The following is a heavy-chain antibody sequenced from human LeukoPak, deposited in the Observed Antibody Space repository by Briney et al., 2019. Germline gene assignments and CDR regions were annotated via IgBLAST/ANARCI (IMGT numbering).Heavy chain of an antibody. V-gene: IGHV4-38-2*01. D-gene: IGHD2-21*01. CDR1: GYSISSGYY. Sequence: SETLSLTCAVSGYSISSGYYWGWIRQPPGKGLEWIGSIYHSGSTYYNPSLKSRVTISVDTSKNQFSLKLSSVTAADTAVYYCARLEAYCGGACYSVFDYWGQGTLVTVSS. CDR2: IYHSGST. CDR3: ARLEAYCGGACYSVFDY. J-gene: IGHJ4*02.